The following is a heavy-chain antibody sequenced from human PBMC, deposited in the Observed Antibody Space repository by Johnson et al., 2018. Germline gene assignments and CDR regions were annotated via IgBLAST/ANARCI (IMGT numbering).Heavy chain of an antibody. J-gene: IGHJ4*02. CDR2: ISTSSDYI. V-gene: IGHV3-21*01. D-gene: IGHD6-13*01. Sequence: EVQLVESGGGLVKPGGSLRLSCAASGFTFSSYSMNWVRQAPGKGLEWVSSISTSSDYIYYADSVKGRFTISRDNARNSLYLQMNSLRAEDTAVYYCVRSLHPGYSSSLYDYWGQGTLVTVSS. CDR1: GFTFSSYS. CDR3: VRSLHPGYSSSLYDY.